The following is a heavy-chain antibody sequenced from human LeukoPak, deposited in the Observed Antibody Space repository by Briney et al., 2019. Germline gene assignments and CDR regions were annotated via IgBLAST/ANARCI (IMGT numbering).Heavy chain of an antibody. J-gene: IGHJ5*02. Sequence: SQTLSLTCAISGDSVSSNSAAWNWIRQSPSRGLEWLGRTYYRSKWYNAYAPSVKSRITINPDTSKNQFSLQLNSVTPEDTAVYYCARATTEYSSGWSRNWFDPWGQGTLVTVSS. CDR1: GDSVSSNSAA. CDR2: TYYRSKWYN. D-gene: IGHD6-19*01. CDR3: ARATTEYSSGWSRNWFDP. V-gene: IGHV6-1*01.